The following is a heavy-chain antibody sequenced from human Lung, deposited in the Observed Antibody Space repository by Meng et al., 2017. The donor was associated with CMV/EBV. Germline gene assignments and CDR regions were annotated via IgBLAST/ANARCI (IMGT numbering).Heavy chain of an antibody. J-gene: IGHJ4*02. Sequence: GGSXRLXCAASGFTFSSTWMHWVRQAPGKGLVWVSRINSVGSSTIYADSVKGRFTISIDNAKNTLYLQMNSLRSEDTAVYYCAREPYDYDSSIAYWGQGTLVPSPQ. CDR2: INSVGSST. V-gene: IGHV3-74*01. CDR1: GFTFSSTW. CDR3: AREPYDYDSSIAY. D-gene: IGHD3-22*01.